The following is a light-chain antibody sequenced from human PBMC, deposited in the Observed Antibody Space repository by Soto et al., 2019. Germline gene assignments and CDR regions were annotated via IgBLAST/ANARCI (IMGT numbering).Light chain of an antibody. CDR1: SSDVGGYNY. J-gene: IGLJ2*01. V-gene: IGLV2-8*01. Sequence: QSALTQPPSAPGSPRQSVTISCTGTSSDVGGYNYVSWYQQHPGKVPKLLIYEVTRRPSGVPDRFSGSKSGNTASLTVSALQAEDEAHYYCSSYAGNNVVIFGGGTQLTVL. CDR3: SSYAGNNVVI. CDR2: EVT.